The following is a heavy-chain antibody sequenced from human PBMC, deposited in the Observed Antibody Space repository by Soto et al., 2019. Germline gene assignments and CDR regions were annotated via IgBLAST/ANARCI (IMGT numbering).Heavy chain of an antibody. CDR3: AREMTTVTSFDY. V-gene: IGHV1-2*02. Sequence: QVQLVQSGAEVKKPGASVKVSCKASGYTFTGYYMHWVRQAPGQGLEWMGWIKPNSGGTNYAQKLQGRLTMTRDPSNSTAYMELSRLRSDDTAVYYCAREMTTVTSFDYWGQGTLVTVSS. CDR1: GYTFTGYY. CDR2: IKPNSGGT. D-gene: IGHD4-17*01. J-gene: IGHJ4*02.